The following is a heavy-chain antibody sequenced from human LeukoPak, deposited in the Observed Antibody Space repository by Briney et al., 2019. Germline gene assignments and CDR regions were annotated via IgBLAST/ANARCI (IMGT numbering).Heavy chain of an antibody. CDR3: ARDGVENSSWYPLDS. CDR1: AGSISSGDYY. Sequence: SETLSLTCTVSAGSISSGDYYGSWIRQPPGKGLEWIVYIYYSGSTYYNPSLKSRVTISVDTSKNQFSLKLTSVTAADTAVYYCARDGVENSSWYPLDSWGPRTLVTVSS. V-gene: IGHV4-30-4*01. J-gene: IGHJ4*02. D-gene: IGHD6-13*01. CDR2: IYYSGST.